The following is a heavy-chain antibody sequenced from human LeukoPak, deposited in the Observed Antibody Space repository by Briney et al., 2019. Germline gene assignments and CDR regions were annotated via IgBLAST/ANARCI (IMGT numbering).Heavy chain of an antibody. V-gene: IGHV4-34*01. CDR2: INHSGST. CDR3: ATTSIAAYDY. D-gene: IGHD6-6*01. J-gene: IGHJ4*02. Sequence: SSETLSLTCAVYGGSFSGYYWSWIRQPPGKGLEWIGEINHSGSTNYNPSLKSRVTISVDTSKNQFSLKLSSVTAADTAVYYCATTSIAAYDYWGQGTLVTVSS. CDR1: GGSFSGYY.